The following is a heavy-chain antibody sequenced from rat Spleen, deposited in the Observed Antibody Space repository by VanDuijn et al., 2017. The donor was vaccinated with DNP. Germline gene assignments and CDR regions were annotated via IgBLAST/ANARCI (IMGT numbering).Heavy chain of an antibody. CDR1: GFTFSDYN. V-gene: IGHV5-7*01. Sequence: EVQLVESGGGLVQPGGSMKLSCAASGFTFSDYNMAWVRQAPKKGLEWVATISYDGTTTYYRDSVKGRFTISRDNAKSILYLQMDSLRSEDTATYYCARPDYWGQGVMVTVSS. J-gene: IGHJ2*01. CDR2: ISYDGTTT. CDR3: ARPDY.